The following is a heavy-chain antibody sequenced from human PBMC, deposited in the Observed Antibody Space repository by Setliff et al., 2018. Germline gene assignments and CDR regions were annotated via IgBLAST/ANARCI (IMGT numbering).Heavy chain of an antibody. J-gene: IGHJ4*02. CDR1: GFTFTDYG. Sequence: VASVKVSCKSSGFTFTDYGITWVRQVPGQGLEWMGWINNYNFNTQYAQKFQGRVTVTTDTSAKTAYMDLRSLRSDDTAVYYCERLVRYCSTTSCQRTSGDDFWGLGTLVTVSS. D-gene: IGHD2-2*01. V-gene: IGHV1-18*01. CDR2: INNYNFNT. CDR3: ERLVRYCSTTSCQRTSGDDF.